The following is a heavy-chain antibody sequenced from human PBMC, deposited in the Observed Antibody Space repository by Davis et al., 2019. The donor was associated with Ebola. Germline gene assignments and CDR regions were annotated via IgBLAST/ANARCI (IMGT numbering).Heavy chain of an antibody. CDR1: GGSFSGYY. J-gene: IGHJ6*02. CDR2: INHSGST. V-gene: IGHV4-34*01. Sequence: PSETLSLTCAVYGGSFSGYYWSWIRQPPGKGLEWIGEINHSGSTNYNPSLKSRVTISVDTSKNQFSLKLSSVTAADTAVYYCARGKQQLYYYYYGMDVWGQGTTVTVSS. D-gene: IGHD6-13*01. CDR3: ARGKQQLYYYYYGMDV.